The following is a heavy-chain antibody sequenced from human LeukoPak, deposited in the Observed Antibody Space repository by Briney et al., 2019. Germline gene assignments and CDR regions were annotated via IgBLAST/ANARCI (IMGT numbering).Heavy chain of an antibody. CDR3: ARHVGIAVDYVDY. D-gene: IGHD6-19*01. CDR2: IYPGDSDT. Sequence: GGPLQISGKGPGSPFTSFWSGWARQVPGKGREGRGIIYPGDSDTRNRPSFQGQVTISADKSISTAYLQWSSLKASDTAMYYCARHVGIAVDYVDYWGQGTLVTVSS. J-gene: IGHJ4*02. V-gene: IGHV5-51*01. CDR1: GSPFTSFW.